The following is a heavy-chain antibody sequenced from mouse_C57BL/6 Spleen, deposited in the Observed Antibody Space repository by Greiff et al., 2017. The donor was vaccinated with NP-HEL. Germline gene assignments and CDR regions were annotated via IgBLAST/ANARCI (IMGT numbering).Heavy chain of an antibody. CDR2: FYPGSGSI. Sequence: QVQLQQSGAELVKPGASVKLSCKASGYTFTEYTIHWVKQRSGQGLEWIGWFYPGSGSIKYNEKFKDKATLTADKSSSTVYMELSRLTSEDSAVYFCAGHEERGYSNYEWFAYWGQGTLVTVSA. J-gene: IGHJ3*01. D-gene: IGHD2-5*01. V-gene: IGHV1-62-2*01. CDR1: GYTFTEYT. CDR3: AGHEERGYSNYEWFAY.